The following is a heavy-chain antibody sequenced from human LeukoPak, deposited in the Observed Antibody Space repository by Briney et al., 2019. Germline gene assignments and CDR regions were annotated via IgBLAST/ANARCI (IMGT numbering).Heavy chain of an antibody. CDR2: IIYSGGAT. CDR1: GFTFSRSA. Sequence: PGGSLRLSCAASGFTFSRSAMTWVRQGPGTGLEFVASIIYSGGATYYADSVKGRFTISRDNSKNTLYLQMNSLRAEDTAPYYCAKDGLYYDGSEHVYYFDSWGQGTLVTVSS. J-gene: IGHJ4*02. D-gene: IGHD3-22*01. V-gene: IGHV3-23*01. CDR3: AKDGLYYDGSEHVYYFDS.